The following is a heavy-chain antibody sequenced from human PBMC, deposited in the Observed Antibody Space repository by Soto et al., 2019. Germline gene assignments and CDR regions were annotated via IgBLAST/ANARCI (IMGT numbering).Heavy chain of an antibody. CDR1: GGSFSGYY. D-gene: IGHD5-12*01. J-gene: IGHJ5*02. CDR3: ARGDPYSGYDSP. V-gene: IGHV4-34*01. Sequence: SETLSLTCAVYGGSFSGYYWSWIPQPPGKGLEWIGEIKHSGSTNYNPSLKSRVTISVDTSKNQFSLKLTSVTAADTAVYYCARGDPYSGYDSPWGQGTLVTVSS. CDR2: IKHSGST.